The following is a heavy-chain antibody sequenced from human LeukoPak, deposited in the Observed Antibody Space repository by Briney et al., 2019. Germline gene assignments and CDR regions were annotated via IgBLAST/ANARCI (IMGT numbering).Heavy chain of an antibody. V-gene: IGHV3-53*01. CDR3: ASPPYYYDSSGYYYFQH. CDR1: GFTVSSNY. Sequence: GGSLRLSCAASGFTVSSNYMSWVRQAPGKGLEWVSVIYSGGSTYYSDSVKGRFTISRDNSKNTLYLQMNSLRAEDTAVYYCASPPYYYDSSGYYYFQHWGQGTLVTVSS. CDR2: IYSGGST. J-gene: IGHJ1*01. D-gene: IGHD3-22*01.